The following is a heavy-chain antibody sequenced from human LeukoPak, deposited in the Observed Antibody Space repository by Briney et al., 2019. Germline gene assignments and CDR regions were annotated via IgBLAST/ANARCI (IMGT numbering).Heavy chain of an antibody. CDR3: ARDRIANSGYDSEGKDAFDI. Sequence: PGGSLRLSCTASTLTLNNYWMSWVRQAPGKGLEWVANIAQDGSEKYYVDSGKGQFSISRDNAKNSVYLQINNLRAEDTAVYYCARDRIANSGYDSEGKDAFDIWGQGTLVTVSS. J-gene: IGHJ3*02. CDR1: TLTLNNYW. V-gene: IGHV3-7*04. CDR2: IAQDGSEK. D-gene: IGHD5-12*01.